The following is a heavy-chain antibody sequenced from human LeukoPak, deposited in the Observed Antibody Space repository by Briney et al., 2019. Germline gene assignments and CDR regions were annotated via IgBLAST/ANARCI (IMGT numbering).Heavy chain of an antibody. CDR1: GGTFSSYA. CDR2: IIPIFGTA. D-gene: IGHD3-3*02. Sequence: ASVKVSCKASGGTFSSYAISWVRQAPGQGLEWMGGIIPIFGTANYAQKFQGRVTITADKSTSTAYMELSSLRSEDTAVYYCARGTAFRYFQHWGQGTLVTVSS. V-gene: IGHV1-69*06. J-gene: IGHJ1*01. CDR3: ARGTAFRYFQH.